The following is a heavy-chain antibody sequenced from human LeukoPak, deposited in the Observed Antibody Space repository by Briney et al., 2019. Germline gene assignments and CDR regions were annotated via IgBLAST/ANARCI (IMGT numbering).Heavy chain of an antibody. CDR2: IYDTGDT. CDR3: ARNGFRTSCGTGCYSDYMDV. CDR1: GASVSRES. Sequence: SEILSLTCIVSGASVSRESWTWIRQPAGKGLEWIGYIYDTGDTTYNPSLQSRLTMSVDTSKNQFSLRLTSVTAADTAVYYCARNGFRTSCGTGCYSDYMDVWGKGATVTVSS. D-gene: IGHD2-21*02. V-gene: IGHV4-4*07. J-gene: IGHJ6*03.